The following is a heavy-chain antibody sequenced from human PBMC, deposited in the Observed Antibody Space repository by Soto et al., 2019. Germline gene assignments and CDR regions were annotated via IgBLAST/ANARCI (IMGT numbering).Heavy chain of an antibody. CDR3: AKKGARSTIFGVGYSGYFDY. D-gene: IGHD3-3*01. CDR2: ISGSGGST. J-gene: IGHJ4*02. V-gene: IGHV3-23*01. CDR1: GFTFSSYA. Sequence: GGSLRLSCAASGFTFSSYAMSWVRQAPGKGLEWVSAISGSGGSTYYADSVKGRFTISRDNSKNTLYLQMNSLRAEDTAVYYCAKKGARSTIFGVGYSGYFDYWGQGTLVTVSS.